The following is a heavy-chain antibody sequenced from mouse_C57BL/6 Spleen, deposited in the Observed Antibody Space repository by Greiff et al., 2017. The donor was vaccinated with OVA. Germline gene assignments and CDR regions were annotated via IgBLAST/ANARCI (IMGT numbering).Heavy chain of an antibody. Sequence: QVQLQQPGAELVMPGASVKLSCKASGYTFTSYWIHWVKQRPGQGLEWIGEIDPSDSYTNYNQKFKGKSTLTVDKSSSTAYMQLSSLTSEDSAVYYCARSGYGNTWCFDVWGTGTTVTVSS. J-gene: IGHJ1*03. CDR2: IDPSDSYT. D-gene: IGHD2-10*02. CDR1: GYTFTSYW. CDR3: ARSGYGNTWCFDV. V-gene: IGHV1-69*01.